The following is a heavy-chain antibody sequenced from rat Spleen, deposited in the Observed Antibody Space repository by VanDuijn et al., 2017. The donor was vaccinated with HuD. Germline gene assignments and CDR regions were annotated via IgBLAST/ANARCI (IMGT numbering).Heavy chain of an antibody. J-gene: IGHJ2*01. CDR3: TRGTIAATSFDY. D-gene: IGHD1-2*01. Sequence: EVQLVESGGGLVQPGKSLKLSCVASGFTFNNYWMTWIRQAPGKGLEWVDAITTTGGSTYYPDSVKGRFTISRDNAKSTLYLQMNSLRSEDTATYYCTRGTIAATSFDYWGQGVMVTVSS. CDR2: ITTTGGST. CDR1: GFTFNNYW. V-gene: IGHV5-31*01.